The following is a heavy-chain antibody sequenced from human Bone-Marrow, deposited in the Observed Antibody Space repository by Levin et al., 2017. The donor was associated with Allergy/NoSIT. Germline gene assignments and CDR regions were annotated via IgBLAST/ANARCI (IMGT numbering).Heavy chain of an antibody. CDR2: INHSGST. V-gene: IGHV4-34*01. Sequence: SETLSLTCAVYGGSFSGYYWSWIRQPPGKGLEWIGEINHSGSTNYNPSLKSRVTISVDTSKNQFSLKLSSVTAADTAVYYCARSSPGTMDVWGKGTTVTVSS. J-gene: IGHJ6*03. CDR3: ARSSPGTMDV. CDR1: GGSFSGYY. D-gene: IGHD1-26*01.